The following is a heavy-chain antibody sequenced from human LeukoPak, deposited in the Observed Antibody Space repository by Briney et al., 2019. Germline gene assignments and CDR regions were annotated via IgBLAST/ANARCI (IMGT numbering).Heavy chain of an antibody. Sequence: PGGSLRLSCAASGFTFSDYYMSWIRQAPGKGLEWVSYISSSGSTIYYADSVKGRFTISRDNAKNSLYLQMNSLRAEDTAVYYCAKDPNYYDSSGYTDYYYYYMDVWGKGTTVTVSS. CDR1: GFTFSDYY. CDR2: ISSSGSTI. CDR3: AKDPNYYDSSGYTDYYYYYMDV. J-gene: IGHJ6*03. V-gene: IGHV3-11*01. D-gene: IGHD3-22*01.